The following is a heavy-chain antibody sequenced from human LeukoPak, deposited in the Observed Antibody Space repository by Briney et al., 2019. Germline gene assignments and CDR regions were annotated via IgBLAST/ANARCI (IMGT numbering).Heavy chain of an antibody. D-gene: IGHD3-22*01. V-gene: IGHV3-11*01. Sequence: PGGSLRLSCAASGFTFSNYYMGWIRQAPRKGLEWVSYISRSGDSTYYAGSLKGRFTISRDNAKNSLFLEMNSLRAEDTAVYYCAKDSSHRYDSSGYRAGRILSPKNDAFDIWGQGTMVTVSS. CDR3: AKDSSHRYDSSGYRAGRILSPKNDAFDI. J-gene: IGHJ3*02. CDR1: GFTFSNYY. CDR2: ISRSGDST.